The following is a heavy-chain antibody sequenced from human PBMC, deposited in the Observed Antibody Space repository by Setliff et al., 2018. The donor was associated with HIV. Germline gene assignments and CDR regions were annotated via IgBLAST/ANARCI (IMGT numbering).Heavy chain of an antibody. J-gene: IGHJ4*02. Sequence: PSETLSLPCAVYGGSFSAYYWSWIRQSPEMGLEWIAEISHTGSTKYNPSLGSRVTISLATSKNQFSLSLRSLSAADTAVYYCARDKRYRFPFDSWGQGTLVTVSS. CDR3: ARDKRYRFPFDS. CDR2: ISHTGST. CDR1: GGSFSAYY. V-gene: IGHV4-34*01. D-gene: IGHD2-2*02.